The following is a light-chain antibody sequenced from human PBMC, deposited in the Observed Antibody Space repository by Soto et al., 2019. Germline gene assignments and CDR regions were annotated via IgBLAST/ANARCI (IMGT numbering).Light chain of an antibody. J-gene: IGKJ5*01. CDR3: QQYDNLPIT. CDR2: DAS. V-gene: IGKV1-33*01. CDR1: QDISNY. Sequence: DIQMTQSPSSLSASVGERVTITCQASQDISNYLNWYQQKPGKAPKLLIYDASNLETGVPSRFSGSGSATDFTFTISSLQPEDIATYYCQQYDNLPITFGQGTRLEIK.